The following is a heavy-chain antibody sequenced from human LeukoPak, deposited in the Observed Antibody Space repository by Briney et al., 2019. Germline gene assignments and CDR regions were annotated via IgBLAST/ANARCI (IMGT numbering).Heavy chain of an antibody. CDR1: GXIYNYYG. D-gene: IGHD6-19*01. Sequence: GGSLRLSCAASGXIYNYYGMHWVRQAPGKGLEWVAVIWYDGSNKYYADSVKGRFTISRDNSKNTLYLQMNSLRAEDTAIYFCARAGYSGVPYHYALDVWGQGTTVTVSS. V-gene: IGHV3-33*01. J-gene: IGHJ6*02. CDR2: IWYDGSNK. CDR3: ARAGYSGVPYHYALDV.